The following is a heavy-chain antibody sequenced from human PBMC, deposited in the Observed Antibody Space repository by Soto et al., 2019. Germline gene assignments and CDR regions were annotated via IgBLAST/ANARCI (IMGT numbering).Heavy chain of an antibody. V-gene: IGHV1-18*01. J-gene: IGHJ6*02. Sequence: QVQLVQSGDEVKKPGASVKVSCKASGYIFVNYGIAWVRQAPGHGLEWMGWISPYTGNTHSATKVQGRLTMTTDTSTSTAYMDLGSLTSGDTAVYYCVMVDNYVTPTPQDVWGQGTTVTVSS. CDR1: GYIFVNYG. CDR2: ISPYTGNT. CDR3: VMVDNYVTPTPQDV. D-gene: IGHD3-16*01.